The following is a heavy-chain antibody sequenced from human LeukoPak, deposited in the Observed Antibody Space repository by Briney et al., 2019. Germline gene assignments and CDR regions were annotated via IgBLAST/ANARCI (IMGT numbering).Heavy chain of an antibody. CDR2: ISGRGDTT. V-gene: IGHV3-23*01. J-gene: IGHJ3*02. D-gene: IGHD4-17*01. CDR1: GFTFSSYA. Sequence: GGSLRLSCATSGFTFSSYAMSWVRQAPGKGLEWASGISGRGDTTYYADSVKGRFSISRDNSKNTMYLQISSLRAEDTAVYYCAKAGTVTTLVNDAFDIWGLGTMVIVSS. CDR3: AKAGTVTTLVNDAFDI.